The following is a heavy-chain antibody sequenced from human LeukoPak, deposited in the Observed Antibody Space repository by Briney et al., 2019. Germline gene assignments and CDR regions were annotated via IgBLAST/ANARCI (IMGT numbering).Heavy chain of an antibody. CDR3: AKDRRRYYYDSSGPADYFDY. D-gene: IGHD3-22*01. V-gene: IGHV3-30*18. Sequence: GGSLRLSCAASGFTFSSYGIHWVRQAPGKGLEWVAVISYDGSNKYYADSVKGRFTISRDNSKNTLYLQMNSLRAEDTAVYYCAKDRRRYYYDSSGPADYFDYWGQGTLVTVSS. CDR1: GFTFSSYG. J-gene: IGHJ4*02. CDR2: ISYDGSNK.